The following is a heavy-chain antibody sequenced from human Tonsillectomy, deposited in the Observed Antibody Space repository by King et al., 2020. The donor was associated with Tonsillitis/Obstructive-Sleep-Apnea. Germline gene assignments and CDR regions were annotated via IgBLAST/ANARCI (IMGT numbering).Heavy chain of an antibody. CDR1: GFTFDDYA. J-gene: IGHJ3*02. Sequence: VQLVESGGGLVQPGRSLRLSCAASGFTFDDYAMHWVRQAPGKGLEWVSGISWNSGSIGYADSVKGRFTISRDNAKNSLYLQMNSLRAEDTALYYCAKASLRGIGYGDPFDDAFDIWGQGTMVTVSS. D-gene: IGHD4-17*01. CDR3: AKASLRGIGYGDPFDDAFDI. V-gene: IGHV3-9*01. CDR2: ISWNSGSI.